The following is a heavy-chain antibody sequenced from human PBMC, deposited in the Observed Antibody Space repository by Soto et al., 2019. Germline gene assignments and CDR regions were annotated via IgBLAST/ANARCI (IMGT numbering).Heavy chain of an antibody. CDR1: GFTFSNAW. Sequence: GSLRLSCAASGFTFSNAWMSWVRQAPGKGLEWVGRIKSKTDGGTTDYAAPVKGRFTISRDDSKNTLYLQMNSLKTEDTAVYYCTTIHYDILTGYYGLYGMDVWGQGTTVTVSS. CDR3: TTIHYDILTGYYGLYGMDV. V-gene: IGHV3-15*01. D-gene: IGHD3-9*01. J-gene: IGHJ6*02. CDR2: IKSKTDGGTT.